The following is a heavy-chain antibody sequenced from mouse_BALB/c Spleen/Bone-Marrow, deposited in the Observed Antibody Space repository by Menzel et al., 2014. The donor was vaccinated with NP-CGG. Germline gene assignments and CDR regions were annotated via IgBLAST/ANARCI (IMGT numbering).Heavy chain of an antibody. CDR3: ARGDGYAMDY. CDR1: GFNIKDYY. J-gene: IGHJ4*01. Sequence: DVKLQESGAEIVRPGALVKLSCKASGFNIKDYYMQWVKQRPEQGLEWIGWIDPENGNTIYDPKFQGKASITADTSSNTAYLQLSSLTSEDTAVYYCARGDGYAMDYWGQGTSVTVSP. V-gene: IGHV14-1*02. CDR2: IDPENGNT.